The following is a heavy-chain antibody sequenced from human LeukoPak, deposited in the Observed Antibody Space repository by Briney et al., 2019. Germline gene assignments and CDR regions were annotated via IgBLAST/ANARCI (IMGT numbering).Heavy chain of an antibody. CDR3: ARGGGWGDTDTFSF. Sequence: ASVKVSCKASGYTFTSYAMNWVRQAPGQGLEWMGWINAGNGNTKYSQKFQGRVTITRDTSISTAYMELSRLKSDDTAVYYCARGGGWGDTDTFSFWGQGTMVTVSS. V-gene: IGHV1-3*01. D-gene: IGHD5-18*01. CDR1: GYTFTSYA. J-gene: IGHJ3*01. CDR2: INAGNGNT.